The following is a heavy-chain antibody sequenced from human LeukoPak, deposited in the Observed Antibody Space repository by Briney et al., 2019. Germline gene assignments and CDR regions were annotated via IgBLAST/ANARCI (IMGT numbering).Heavy chain of an antibody. CDR2: ISYDGSNK. CDR1: GFTFSSYA. D-gene: IGHD5-24*01. CDR3: ARDLGWLQSDY. J-gene: IGHJ4*02. Sequence: GRSLRLSCAASGFTFSSYAMHWVRQAPGKGLEWVAVISYDGSNKYYADSVKGRLTISRDNAKNSVYLQIHNLRAEDTAVYYCARDLGWLQSDYWGQGTLVTVSS. V-gene: IGHV3-30-3*01.